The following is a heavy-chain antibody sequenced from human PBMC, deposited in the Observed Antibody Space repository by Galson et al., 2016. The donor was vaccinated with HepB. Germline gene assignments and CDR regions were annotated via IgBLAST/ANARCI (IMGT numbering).Heavy chain of an antibody. V-gene: IGHV3-33*01. CDR2: ISSDGSEK. CDR1: GFTFHNFG. Sequence: LRLSCAASGFTFHNFGMHWVRQTPSMGLEWVALISSDGSEKHYADFVKGRFFISRDNSKNTVSLQMNSLRGEDTAVCYCARDGAIFEAGETCYHYGMDLWGQGTAVTFSS. J-gene: IGHJ6*02. D-gene: IGHD3-3*01. CDR3: ARDGAIFEAGETCYHYGMDL.